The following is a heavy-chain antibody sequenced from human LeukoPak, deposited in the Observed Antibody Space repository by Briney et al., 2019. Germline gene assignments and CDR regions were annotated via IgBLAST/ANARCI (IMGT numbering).Heavy chain of an antibody. CDR2: IKRKTDGGTT. D-gene: IGHD3-10*01. Sequence: PGGSLRLSCAASGFSFSNAWMSWVRLAPGKGLEWVGRIKRKTDGGTTDYAAPVKGRFTISRDDSKTTLHLQMNSLKTEDTAVYYCTTVAITMVRGVIIITRSFDYWGQGTLVTVSS. CDR1: GFSFSNAW. V-gene: IGHV3-15*01. CDR3: TTVAITMVRGVIIITRSFDY. J-gene: IGHJ4*02.